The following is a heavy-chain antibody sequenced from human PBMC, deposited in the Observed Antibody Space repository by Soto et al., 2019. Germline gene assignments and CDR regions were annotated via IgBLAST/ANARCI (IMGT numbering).Heavy chain of an antibody. J-gene: IGHJ5*02. CDR3: ARGGNWFDP. V-gene: IGHV3-7*05. Sequence: EVQLVESGGGLVQPGGSLRLSCAASGFTFSNYWMAWARQAPGKGLEWVANIDQDGGEKYYVDSVKGRFTISRDNAKNSLYLHMNSLRAEDTAVYHCARGGNWFDPWGQGTLVTVSS. CDR2: IDQDGGEK. D-gene: IGHD3-10*01. CDR1: GFTFSNYW.